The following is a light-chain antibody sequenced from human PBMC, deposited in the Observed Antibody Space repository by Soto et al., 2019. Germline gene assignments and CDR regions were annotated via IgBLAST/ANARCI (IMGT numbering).Light chain of an antibody. CDR3: QQLNSYPWT. CDR2: AAS. J-gene: IGKJ1*01. Sequence: DIQMTQSPSSLSASVGDTVTITCRASQALSNYLAWYQQKPGKAPDLLIYAASTLQSGVPSRFSGSGSGTDFTLTISSLQPEDFATYYCQQLNSYPWTFGQGTKVDIK. V-gene: IGKV1-9*01. CDR1: QALSNY.